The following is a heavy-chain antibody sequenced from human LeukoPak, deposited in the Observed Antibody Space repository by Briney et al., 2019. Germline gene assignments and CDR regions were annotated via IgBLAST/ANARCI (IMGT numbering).Heavy chain of an antibody. J-gene: IGHJ4*02. CDR3: ARQWLVAPLFDY. Sequence: SETLSLTCAVYGGSLSGYYWSWIRQPPGKGLEWIGEINHSGSTNYNPSLKSRVTISVDTSKNQLSLKLSSMTAADTAVYYCARQWLVAPLFDYWGQGTLVTVSS. D-gene: IGHD6-19*01. CDR2: INHSGST. CDR1: GGSLSGYY. V-gene: IGHV4-34*01.